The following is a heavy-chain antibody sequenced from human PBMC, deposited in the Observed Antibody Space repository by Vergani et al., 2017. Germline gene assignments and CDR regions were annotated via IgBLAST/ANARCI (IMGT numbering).Heavy chain of an antibody. D-gene: IGHD6-19*01. CDR1: GFRFSSYG. J-gene: IGHJ4*02. V-gene: IGHV3-48*01. CDR2: ISSSSSTI. CDR3: ARVGQAVAVSFDY. Sequence: VQLVESGGGVVQPGRSLRLSCAASGFRFSSYGMNWVRQAPGKGLEWVSYISSSSSTIYYADSVKGRFTISRDNAKNSLYLQMNSLGAEDTAVYYCARVGQAVAVSFDYWGQGTLVTVSS.